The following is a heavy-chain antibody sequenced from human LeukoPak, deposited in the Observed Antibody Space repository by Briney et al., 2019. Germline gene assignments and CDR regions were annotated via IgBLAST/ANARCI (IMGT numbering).Heavy chain of an antibody. Sequence: GGSLRLSCAASGFTFSSYSMNWVRQAPGKGLGWVSSISSSSSYIYYADSVKGRFTISRDNARNSLYLQMDSLRADDTALYYCARGYSNYGYVFDVWGQGTMVTVSS. CDR2: ISSSSSYI. CDR1: GFTFSSYS. CDR3: ARGYSNYGYVFDV. V-gene: IGHV3-21*01. D-gene: IGHD4-11*01. J-gene: IGHJ3*01.